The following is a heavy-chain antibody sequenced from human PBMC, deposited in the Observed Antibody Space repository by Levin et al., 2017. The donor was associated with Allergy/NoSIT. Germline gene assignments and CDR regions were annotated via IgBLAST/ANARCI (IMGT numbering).Heavy chain of an antibody. Sequence: ASVKVSCKASGYTFTSYAMHWVRQAPGQRLEWMGWINAGNGNTKYSQKFQGRVTITRDTSASTAYMELSSLRSEDTAVYYCARDRRDNWTHDYWGQGTLVTVSS. CDR1: GYTFTSYA. V-gene: IGHV1-3*01. CDR2: INAGNGNT. D-gene: IGHD1-20*01. CDR3: ARDRRDNWTHDY. J-gene: IGHJ4*02.